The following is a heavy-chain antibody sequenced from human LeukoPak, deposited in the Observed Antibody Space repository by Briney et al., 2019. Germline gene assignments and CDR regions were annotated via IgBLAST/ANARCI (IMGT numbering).Heavy chain of an antibody. D-gene: IGHD3-10*01. CDR2: IYYSGST. CDR3: ARRAYGSGSFNRYYFDY. CDR1: GGSISNYY. J-gene: IGHJ4*02. V-gene: IGHV4-59*08. Sequence: SETLSLTCTVSGGSISNYYWSWIRQPPGKGLEWIGYIYYSGSTNYNPSLKSRVTISVDTSKNQFSLKSNSVTAADTAVYYCARRAYGSGSFNRYYFDYWGQGTLVAVSS.